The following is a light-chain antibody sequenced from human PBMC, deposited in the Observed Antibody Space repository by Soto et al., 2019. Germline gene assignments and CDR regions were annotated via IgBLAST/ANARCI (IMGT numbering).Light chain of an antibody. V-gene: IGKV1D-12*01. CDR2: AAS. Sequence: DIQMTQSPSSVSASVGDIVTITCLASKCIISWLAWYKQNPGKAPKLLIYAASSLQRGVPSRFSASGSGTDITLTVSSLQPEEFSTDCCQQANSFPHTFEEGTKLEIK. CDR1: KCIISW. J-gene: IGKJ2*01. CDR3: QQANSFPHT.